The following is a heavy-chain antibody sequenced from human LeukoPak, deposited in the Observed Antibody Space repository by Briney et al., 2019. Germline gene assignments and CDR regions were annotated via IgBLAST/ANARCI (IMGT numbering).Heavy chain of an antibody. Sequence: SQTLSLTCTVSGGSISSGSYYWSWIRQPAGKGLEWIGRIYTSGSTNYNPSLKSRVTISVDTSKNQFSLKLSSVTAADTAVYYCARGSGTYYNNYNYYYIDVWGKGTTVTISS. CDR1: GGSISSGSYY. V-gene: IGHV4-61*02. J-gene: IGHJ6*03. CDR2: IYTSGST. CDR3: ARGSGTYYNNYNYYYIDV. D-gene: IGHD3-10*01.